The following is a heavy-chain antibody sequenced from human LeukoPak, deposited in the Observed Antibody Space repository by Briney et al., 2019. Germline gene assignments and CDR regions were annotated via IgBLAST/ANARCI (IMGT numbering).Heavy chain of an antibody. CDR3: QAEDGIRDCSSTSCFPVEPFDY. V-gene: IGHV3-23*01. CDR1: GFTFSSYA. CDR2: ISGSGGST. Sequence: GGSLRLSCAASGFTFSSYAMSWVRQAPGKGLEWVSAISGSGGSTYYADSVKGRFTISRDNSKNTLYLQMNSLRAEDTAVFFFQAEDGIRDCSSTSCFPVEPFDYWGQGTLVTVSS. J-gene: IGHJ4*02. D-gene: IGHD2-2*01.